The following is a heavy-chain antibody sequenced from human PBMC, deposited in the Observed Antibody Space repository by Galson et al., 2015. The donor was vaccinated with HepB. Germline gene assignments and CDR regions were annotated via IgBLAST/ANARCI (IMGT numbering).Heavy chain of an antibody. Sequence: SVKVSCKASGYTFTSYGISWVRQAPGQGLEWMGWISAYNGNTNYAQKLQGRVTMITDTSTSTAYMELRSLRSDDTAVYYCARDLWDYYDSSGYYFPKRVHDAFDIWGQGTMVTVSS. CDR2: ISAYNGNT. D-gene: IGHD3-22*01. CDR3: ARDLWDYYDSSGYYFPKRVHDAFDI. CDR1: GYTFTSYG. J-gene: IGHJ3*02. V-gene: IGHV1-18*01.